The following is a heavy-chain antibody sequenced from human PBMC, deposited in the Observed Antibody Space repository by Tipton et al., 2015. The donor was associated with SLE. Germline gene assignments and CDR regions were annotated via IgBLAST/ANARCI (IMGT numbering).Heavy chain of an antibody. Sequence: TLSLTCTVSGFSITSGFNWGWIRQPPGKGLEWIGYIHYDGNTNYNPSLKSRVTILVDTSKDQFSLNLTSVTVADTAVYYCARAPANNSQFDSWGQGTLVTVSS. CDR3: ARAPANNSQFDS. V-gene: IGHV4-38-2*02. CDR1: GFSITSGFN. D-gene: IGHD2-15*01. CDR2: IHYDGNT. J-gene: IGHJ4*02.